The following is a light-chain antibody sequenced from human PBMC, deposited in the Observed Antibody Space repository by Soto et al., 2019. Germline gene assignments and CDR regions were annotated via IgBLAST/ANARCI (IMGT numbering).Light chain of an antibody. CDR1: QSISTY. V-gene: IGKV1-39*01. CDR2: AAS. J-gene: IGKJ1*01. CDR3: QQTYSTPPT. Sequence: DIQMTQSPSSLSASVGDRVTITCRASQSISTYLNWYQQKAGLAPKLLIYAASSLQSGVPSRFSGSGSGTDFTLTISSLQPEDFATYYCQQTYSTPPTFGQGTTV.